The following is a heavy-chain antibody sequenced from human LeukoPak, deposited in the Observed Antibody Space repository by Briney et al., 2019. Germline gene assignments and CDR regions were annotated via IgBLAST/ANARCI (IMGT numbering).Heavy chain of an antibody. Sequence: GASVKVSCKASGYTFTDYYLHWVRQAPGQGLEWMGWINPNSGGTNYAQKFQGRVTVTRDTSISTVYMELSRLSSDDTAVYFCARDTGGEWLLLHYFDSWGQGTLVTVSS. CDR1: GYTFTDYY. CDR3: ARDTGGEWLLLHYFDS. D-gene: IGHD3-22*01. V-gene: IGHV1-2*02. J-gene: IGHJ4*02. CDR2: INPNSGGT.